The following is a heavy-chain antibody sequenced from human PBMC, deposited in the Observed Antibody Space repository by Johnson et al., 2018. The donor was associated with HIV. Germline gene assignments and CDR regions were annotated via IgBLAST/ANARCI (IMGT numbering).Heavy chain of an antibody. J-gene: IGHJ3*02. CDR1: GFTFSDYY. Sequence: QVQLVESGGGLVQPGGSLRLSCAASGFTFSDYYMSWIRQAPGKGLEWVSYISSSGSTIYYADSVKGRFTISRENAKNSLYLQMNSLRAGDTAVYYCARGEGYCSSTSCDDAFDIWGQGTMVIVSS. CDR3: ARGEGYCSSTSCDDAFDI. CDR2: ISSSGSTI. V-gene: IGHV3-11*04. D-gene: IGHD2-2*01.